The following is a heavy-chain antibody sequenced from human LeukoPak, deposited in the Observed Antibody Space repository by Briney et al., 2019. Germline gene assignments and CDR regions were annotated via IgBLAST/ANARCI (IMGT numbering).Heavy chain of an antibody. D-gene: IGHD3-10*01. J-gene: IGHJ6*01. Sequence: ASVKVSCKVSGYTLTELSMHWVRQPPGKGLEWMGGFDPEDGETIYAQKFQGRVTMTEATSTDTAYMELSSLRSEDTAVYYRATGRCPPGSSQAPVCDYYGSGMYYYGMDVWGEGATWTVSS. CDR2: FDPEDGET. V-gene: IGHV1-24*01. CDR1: GYTLTELS. CDR3: ATGRCPPGSSQAPVCDYYGSGMYYYGMDV.